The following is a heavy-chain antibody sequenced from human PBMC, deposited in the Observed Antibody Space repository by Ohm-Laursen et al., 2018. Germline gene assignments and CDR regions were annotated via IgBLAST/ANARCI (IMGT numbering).Heavy chain of an antibody. J-gene: IGHJ4*02. Sequence: SLRLSCAASGFTLSDYNMHWVRQAPGKGLEWVAVMWYDGITRSSADSVRGRFTISRDTSKNTLYLQMNSLRAEDTAVYYCARERRDAFKAAVDYWGQGALVTVSS. CDR2: MWYDGITR. CDR1: GFTLSDYN. V-gene: IGHV3-33*01. D-gene: IGHD5-24*01. CDR3: ARERRDAFKAAVDY.